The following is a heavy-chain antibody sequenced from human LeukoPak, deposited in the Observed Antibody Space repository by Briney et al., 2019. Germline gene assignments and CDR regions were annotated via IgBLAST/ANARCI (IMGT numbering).Heavy chain of an antibody. CDR1: GGSISSGGYS. V-gene: IGHV3-11*01. D-gene: IGHD3-22*01. CDR3: ARVLYYYDSSGYYAPFDY. J-gene: IGHJ4*02. CDR2: ISSSGSTI. Sequence: LSLTCAVSGGSISSGGYSWSWIRQAPGKGLEWVSYISSSGSTIYYADSVKGRFTISRDNAKNSLYLQMNSLRAEDTAVYYCARVLYYYDSSGYYAPFDYWGQGTLVTVSS.